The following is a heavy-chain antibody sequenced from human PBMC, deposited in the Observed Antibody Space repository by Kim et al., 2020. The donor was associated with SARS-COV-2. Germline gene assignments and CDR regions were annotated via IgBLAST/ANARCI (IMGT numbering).Heavy chain of an antibody. CDR3: ARRSGSYLGGGY. V-gene: IGHV3-21*01. D-gene: IGHD1-26*01. CDR1: GFTFSSYS. J-gene: IGHJ4*02. Sequence: GGSLRLSCAASGFTFSSYSMNWVRQAPGKGLEWVSSISSSSSYIYYADSVKGRFTISRDNAKNSLYLQMNSLRAEDTAVYYCARRSGSYLGGGYWGQGTLVTFSS. CDR2: ISSSSSYI.